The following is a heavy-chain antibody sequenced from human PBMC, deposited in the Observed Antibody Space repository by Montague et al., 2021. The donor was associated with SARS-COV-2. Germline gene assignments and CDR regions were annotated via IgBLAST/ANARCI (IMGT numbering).Heavy chain of an antibody. D-gene: IGHD1-1*01. V-gene: IGHV4-59*01. CDR1: GGSISSYY. Sequence: SETLSLTCTVSGGSISSYYWSWIRQPPGKGLEWIGYIYYTGSTKYNPSLKSRVTMSLDRPTNRFSLRLSSVTAADTAMYYCARAPNTCFIANCVHYFDYWGLGALVTVSS. J-gene: IGHJ4*02. CDR3: ARAPNTCFIANCVHYFDY. CDR2: IYYTGST.